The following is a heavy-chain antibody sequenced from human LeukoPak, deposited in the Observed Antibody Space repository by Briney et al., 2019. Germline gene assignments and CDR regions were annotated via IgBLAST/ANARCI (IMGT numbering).Heavy chain of an antibody. CDR1: GGSFSGYY. CDR2: INHSGST. Sequence: SETLSLTCAVYGGSFSGYYWSWIRQPPGKGLEWIGEINHSGSTNYNPSLKSRVTISVDTSKNQFSLKLSSVTAADTAVYYCARGMRRAKYYYYYYMDVWGKGTTVTVSS. CDR3: ARGMRRAKYYYYYYMDV. V-gene: IGHV4-34*01. J-gene: IGHJ6*03.